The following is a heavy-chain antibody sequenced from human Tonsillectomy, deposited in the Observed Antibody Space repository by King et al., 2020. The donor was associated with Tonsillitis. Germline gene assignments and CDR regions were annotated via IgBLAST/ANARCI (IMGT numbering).Heavy chain of an antibody. Sequence: EVQLVESGGGLVQPGGSLRLSCATSGFTFNSYAMSWVRQAPGKGLEWVAAIGAGAGRTYYADSVKGRFSISRDNSKNTVYLQMNSLRADDTAVYYCVKPYCSWTSCNTGDYYGMDVWGQGTTVTVSS. D-gene: IGHD2-2*02. CDR3: VKPYCSWTSCNTGDYYGMDV. J-gene: IGHJ6*02. CDR1: GFTFNSYA. CDR2: IGAGAGRT. V-gene: IGHV3-23*04.